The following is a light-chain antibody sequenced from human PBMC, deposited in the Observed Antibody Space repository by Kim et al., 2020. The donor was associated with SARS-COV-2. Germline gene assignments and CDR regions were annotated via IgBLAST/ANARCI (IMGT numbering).Light chain of an antibody. Sequence: DIQMTQSPSSLSASVGDRVTITCQASQDISNYLNWYQQKSGEGPKLLIYDASSLDTGVPSKFSGRRSGTEFTFTISSLEPEDIGTYFCQHYFNFPYTFGQGTKVDIK. CDR3: QHYFNFPYT. J-gene: IGKJ2*01. V-gene: IGKV1-33*01. CDR2: DAS. CDR1: QDISNY.